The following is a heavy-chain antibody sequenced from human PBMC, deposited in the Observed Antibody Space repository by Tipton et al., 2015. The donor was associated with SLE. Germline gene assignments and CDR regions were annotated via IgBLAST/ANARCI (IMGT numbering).Heavy chain of an antibody. CDR2: IDPNSGGT. Sequence: VQLVQSGAEVKEPGASMKISCKASGYVFTASSLHWVRQAPGQGLEWMGWIDPNSGGTNYAQKFQGRVTMTRDTYISTVYMDVRGLRSDDTAVYYCARDEDSYGIDVWSQGTTVTVSS. CDR1: GYVFTASS. J-gene: IGHJ6*02. CDR3: ARDEDSYGIDV. V-gene: IGHV1-2*02.